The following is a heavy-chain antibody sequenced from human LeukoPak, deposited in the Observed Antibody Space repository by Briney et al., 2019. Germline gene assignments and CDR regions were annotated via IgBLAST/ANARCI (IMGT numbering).Heavy chain of an antibody. CDR2: IYYSGNT. V-gene: IGHV4-39*01. CDR1: GVSISSSTHY. CDR3: ERHGRNSGSNYEYFQH. Sequence: SETLSLTCTVSGVSISSSTHYWGWIRQPPGKGLEWIGRIYYSGNTYYSPSLESRLTIPVDTSKNQFSLKPTSVTAADTAVYYCERHGRNSGSNYEYFQHWGQGTLVTVSS. J-gene: IGHJ1*01. D-gene: IGHD1-26*01.